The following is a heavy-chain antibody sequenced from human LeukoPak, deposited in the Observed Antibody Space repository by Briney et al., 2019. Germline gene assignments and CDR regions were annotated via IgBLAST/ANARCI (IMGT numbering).Heavy chain of an antibody. Sequence: ASVKVSCKASGGTFSSYAISWVRQAPGHGLEWMGRIIPILGIANYAQKFQGRVTITADKSTSTAYMELSSLRSEDTAVYYCASGYCSGGSCYYFDYWGQGTLVTVSS. J-gene: IGHJ4*02. V-gene: IGHV1-69*04. CDR3: ASGYCSGGSCYYFDY. CDR2: IIPILGIA. D-gene: IGHD2-15*01. CDR1: GGTFSSYA.